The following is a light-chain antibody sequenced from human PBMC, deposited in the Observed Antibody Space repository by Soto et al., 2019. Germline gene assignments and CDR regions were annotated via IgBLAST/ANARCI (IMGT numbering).Light chain of an antibody. CDR3: QQYTDWPRT. J-gene: IGKJ1*01. V-gene: IGKV3D-15*01. CDR2: CVS. Sequence: DIVMTQSPARLSVSPGEGATLSCMASQSFXDNFVWYQQRPGQAPRILXACVSSMATGGPDRFSGSGSGTDFTLTISRLEPEDFAVYYCQQYTDWPRTFGQGTKVDIK. CDR1: QSFXDN.